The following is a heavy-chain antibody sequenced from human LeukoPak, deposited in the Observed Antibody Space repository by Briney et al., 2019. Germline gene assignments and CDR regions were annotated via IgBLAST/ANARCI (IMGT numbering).Heavy chain of an antibody. Sequence: PSETLSLTCTVSGGSVSGSTYFWGWIRQPPGKGLDWIGSIDDSGSTYYNPSLKSRVTISADTSKNQFSLRLSSVTAADTAVYYCARLGPRNSSGYYYYWGQGTLVTVSS. D-gene: IGHD3-22*01. CDR1: GGSVSGSTYF. CDR3: ARLGPRNSSGYYYY. CDR2: IDDSGST. J-gene: IGHJ4*02. V-gene: IGHV4-39*01.